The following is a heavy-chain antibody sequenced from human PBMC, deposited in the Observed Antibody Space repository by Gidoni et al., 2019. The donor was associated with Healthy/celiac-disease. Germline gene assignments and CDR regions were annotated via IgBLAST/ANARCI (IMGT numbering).Heavy chain of an antibody. CDR2: IYYSGST. CDR1: GGSISSSSYY. Sequence: QLQLQESGPGLVKPSATLSLTCTVSGGSISSSSYYWGWIRQPPGKGLEWIGSIYYSGSTYYNPSLKSRVTISVDTSKNQFSLKLSSVTAADTAVYYCARLCSGGSCYRNFDYWGQGTLVTVSS. CDR3: ARLCSGGSCYRNFDY. V-gene: IGHV4-39*01. D-gene: IGHD2-15*01. J-gene: IGHJ4*02.